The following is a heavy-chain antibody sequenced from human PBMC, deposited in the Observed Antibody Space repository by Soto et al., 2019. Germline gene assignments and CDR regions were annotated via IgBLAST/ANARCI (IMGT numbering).Heavy chain of an antibody. Sequence: GGSLRLSCAASGFNFSSYAMSWVRQATGKGLEWVSAISGSGGSTYYADSVKGRFAISRDNSKNTLYLQMNSLRAEDTAVYYCATQIDNWNYVPYFDYWGQGTLVTVSS. J-gene: IGHJ4*02. D-gene: IGHD1-7*01. V-gene: IGHV3-23*01. CDR2: ISGSGGST. CDR3: ATQIDNWNYVPYFDY. CDR1: GFNFSSYA.